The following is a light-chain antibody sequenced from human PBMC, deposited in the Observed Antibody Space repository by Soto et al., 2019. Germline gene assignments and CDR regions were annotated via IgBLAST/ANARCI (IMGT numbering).Light chain of an antibody. J-gene: IGLJ1*01. CDR3: SSYRTDSTYV. CDR1: SSDVGAYNS. V-gene: IGLV2-14*01. CDR2: TVS. Sequence: QSALTQPASVSGSPGQSITISCIGTSSDVGAYNSVCWYQQYPGKAPKLMMYTVSYRPSGVSDRFSGSKSGNTASLTISGLQTGDEAEYYCSSYRTDSTYVFGTGTKLTVL.